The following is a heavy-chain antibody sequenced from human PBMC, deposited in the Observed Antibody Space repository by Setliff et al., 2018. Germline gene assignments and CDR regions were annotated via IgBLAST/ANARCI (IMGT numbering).Heavy chain of an antibody. J-gene: IGHJ5*02. D-gene: IGHD2-15*01. Sequence: GASVKVSCKASGYTFNNYDINWVRLAPGQGLEWMGWMNPYSGNTGYAQKFQGRVTMTRNTSISTAYMELSSLRSEDTAVYYCTRGAGGGRCYSCWFDPWGQGTLVTVSS. V-gene: IGHV1-8*02. CDR2: MNPYSGNT. CDR3: TRGAGGGRCYSCWFDP. CDR1: GYTFNNYD.